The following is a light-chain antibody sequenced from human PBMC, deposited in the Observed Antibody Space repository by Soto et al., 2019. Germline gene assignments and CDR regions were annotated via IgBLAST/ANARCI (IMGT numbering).Light chain of an antibody. CDR1: QSIRSW. J-gene: IGKJ1*01. Sequence: DIQMTQSPSTLSASVGDRVTITCRASQSIRSWLAWYQQKPGKAPKLLIYKASSLESGVPSRFSGSGSETEFTLTISSLQPDDFATYYCQHYISFPWTFGQGTKVEI. V-gene: IGKV1-5*03. CDR3: QHYISFPWT. CDR2: KAS.